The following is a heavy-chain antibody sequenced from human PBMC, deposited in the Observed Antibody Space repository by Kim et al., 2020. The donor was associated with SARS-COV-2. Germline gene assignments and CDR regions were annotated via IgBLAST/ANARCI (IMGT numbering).Heavy chain of an antibody. Sequence: GGSLRLSCATSGFTFSAYDMNWVCRAPGKGLEWLSFITKSSTTIYYADSVKGRFTISRDNAKNSLYLQMNSLRDEDTALYYCVRDRMGGAFDIWGQGTMVTVSS. CDR3: VRDRMGGAFDI. V-gene: IGHV3-48*02. CDR1: GFTFSAYD. D-gene: IGHD3-16*01. J-gene: IGHJ3*02. CDR2: ITKSSTTI.